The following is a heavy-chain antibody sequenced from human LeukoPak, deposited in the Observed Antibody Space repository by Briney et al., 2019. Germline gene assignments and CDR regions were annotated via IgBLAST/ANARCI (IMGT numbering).Heavy chain of an antibody. CDR3: ARADIVVVPAATDPYYYYGMDV. Sequence: SVTVSCKASGYTFTSYDINWVRHATGHGLEWMGWMHPNSSNTGYAQKCQGRVTMTRNTSISTAYLELSSLRSEDTAVYYCARADIVVVPAATDPYYYYGMDVWGQGTTVTVSS. D-gene: IGHD2-2*01. CDR2: MHPNSSNT. V-gene: IGHV1-8*01. CDR1: GYTFTSYD. J-gene: IGHJ6*02.